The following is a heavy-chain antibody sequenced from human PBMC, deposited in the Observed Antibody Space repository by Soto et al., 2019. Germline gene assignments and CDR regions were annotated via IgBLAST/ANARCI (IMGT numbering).Heavy chain of an antibody. Sequence: PGGSLRLSCAASGFTFSSYGMHWVRQAPGKGLEWVAVIWYDGSNKYYADSVKGRFTISRDNSKNTLYLQMNSLRAEDTAVYYCARDLPIDFYYDSSGYYPFDYRAQGTPVTVSA. CDR2: IWYDGSNK. D-gene: IGHD3-22*01. J-gene: IGHJ4*02. V-gene: IGHV3-33*01. CDR3: ARDLPIDFYYDSSGYYPFDY. CDR1: GFTFSSYG.